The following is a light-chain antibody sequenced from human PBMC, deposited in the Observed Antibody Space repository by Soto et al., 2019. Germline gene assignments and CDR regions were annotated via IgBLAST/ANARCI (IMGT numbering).Light chain of an antibody. CDR3: QQYDKWPTRP. Sequence: EIVMTQSPATLSVSPGERATLSCRASQSVSSNLAWYQQKAGQAPSLLIYGASTRAAGVPATFSGSGSGTEFTLHISSLQSEDFAVYYCQQYDKWPTRPFGGGTKVDIK. CDR1: QSVSSN. J-gene: IGKJ4*01. V-gene: IGKV3-15*01. CDR2: GAS.